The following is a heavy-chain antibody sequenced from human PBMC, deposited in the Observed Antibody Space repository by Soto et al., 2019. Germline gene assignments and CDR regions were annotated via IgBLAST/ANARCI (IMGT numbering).Heavy chain of an antibody. Sequence: QVQLQESGPGLVKPSQTLSLSCTVSGGSIRSAAYYWSWIRQHPGKGLEWIGYISHSGSTYYTPSLKSRVSISADTSKNQFALNLTAVTAADTAVYYCAREYTYGSTFFDCWGQGARVTVSS. V-gene: IGHV4-31*03. CDR3: AREYTYGSTFFDC. CDR1: GGSIRSAAYY. D-gene: IGHD5-18*01. J-gene: IGHJ4*02. CDR2: ISHSGST.